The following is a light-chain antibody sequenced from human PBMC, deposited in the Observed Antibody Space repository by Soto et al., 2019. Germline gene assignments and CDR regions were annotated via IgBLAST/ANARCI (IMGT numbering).Light chain of an antibody. CDR1: SGHSTYI. V-gene: IGLV4-60*03. CDR2: LEGSGSY. CDR3: ETWNTNNWV. J-gene: IGLJ3*02. Sequence: QSVLTQSSSASASLGSSVKLTCTLSSGHSTYIIAWHQQQPGKAPRYLMKLEGSGSYNKGSGVPDRFSGSSSGAARYLTISNLQSEDEAVYYCETWNTNNWVFGGGTKLTVL.